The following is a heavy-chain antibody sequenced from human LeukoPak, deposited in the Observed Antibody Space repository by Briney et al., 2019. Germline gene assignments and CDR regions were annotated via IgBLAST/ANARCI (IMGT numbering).Heavy chain of an antibody. V-gene: IGHV3-30-3*01. CDR3: ARVSLGIEK. J-gene: IGHJ4*02. Sequence: PGRSLRLSCAASGFTFSSYAMHWVRQAPGKGLEWVAVISYDGSNKYYADSVKGRFTISRDNSKNTLYLQMNSLRAEDTAVYYCARVSLGIEKWGQGILVTVSS. D-gene: IGHD2-21*01. CDR2: ISYDGSNK. CDR1: GFTFSSYA.